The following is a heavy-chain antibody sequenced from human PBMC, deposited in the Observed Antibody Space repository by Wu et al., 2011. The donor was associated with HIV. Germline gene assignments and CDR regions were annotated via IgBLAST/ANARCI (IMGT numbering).Heavy chain of an antibody. D-gene: IGHD2-8*02. J-gene: IGHJ4*02. Sequence: QEQLVQSGAEVKKPGASVKVSCKASGYTFTGYYMHWVRQAPGQGLEWMGWINPNSGGTHYAQKFQGRVTMTRDTSINTAYMELSSLKSDDTAVYYCARDWGGTLVVYLLDSWGQGTLVTVSS. CDR2: INPNSGGT. CDR1: GYTFTGYY. V-gene: IGHV1-2*02. CDR3: ARDWGGTLVVYLLDS.